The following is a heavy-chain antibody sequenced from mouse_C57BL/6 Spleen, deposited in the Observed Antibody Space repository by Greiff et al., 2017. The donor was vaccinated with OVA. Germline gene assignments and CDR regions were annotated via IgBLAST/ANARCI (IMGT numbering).Heavy chain of an antibody. Sequence: VQLQQPGAELVMPGASVKLSCKASGYTFTSYWMHWVKQRPGQGLEWIGEIDPSDSYTNYNQKFKGKSTLTVDKSSSTAYMQLSSLTSEDSAFYYCARGGATRAMDYWGQGTSVTVSS. CDR2: IDPSDSYT. CDR1: GYTFTSYW. J-gene: IGHJ4*01. V-gene: IGHV1-69*01. D-gene: IGHD3-1*01. CDR3: ARGGATRAMDY.